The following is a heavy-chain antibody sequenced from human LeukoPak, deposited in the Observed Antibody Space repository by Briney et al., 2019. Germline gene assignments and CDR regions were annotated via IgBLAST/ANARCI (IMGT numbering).Heavy chain of an antibody. Sequence: GGTLRVCCAASGFAFNTYWMHWVRQAAGKGLVWVSRINSDGRSTSYADSVKGRFTISRDNAKKTLYLQMNSLRVEETAVYYGARDQGGATRIDYWGQGTLVTVSS. J-gene: IGHJ4*02. CDR1: GFAFNTYW. CDR2: INSDGRST. D-gene: IGHD1-26*01. V-gene: IGHV3-74*01. CDR3: ARDQGGATRIDY.